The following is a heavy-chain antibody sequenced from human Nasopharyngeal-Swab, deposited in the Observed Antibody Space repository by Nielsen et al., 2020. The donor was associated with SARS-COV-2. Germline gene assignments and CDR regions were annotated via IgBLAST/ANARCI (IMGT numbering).Heavy chain of an antibody. V-gene: IGHV1-3*01. D-gene: IGHD1-26*01. CDR2: INAGNGNT. J-gene: IGHJ4*02. CDR1: GYTFTSYA. CDR3: AREGKEWELLPGFDC. Sequence: ASVKVSCKASGYTFTSYAMHWVRQAPGQRLEWMGWINAGNGNTKYSQKFQGRVTITRDTSASTAYMELSSLRSEDTAVYYCAREGKEWELLPGFDCWGQGTLVTVSS.